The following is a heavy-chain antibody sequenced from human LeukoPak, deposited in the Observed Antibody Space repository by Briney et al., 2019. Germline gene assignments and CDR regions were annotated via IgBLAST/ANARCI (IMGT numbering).Heavy chain of an antibody. J-gene: IGHJ5*02. CDR3: ARDKGYCTNGVCYYNWFDP. CDR2: IKQDGSEK. Sequence: GGSLRLSCAASGFTFSSYWMSWVRQAPGKGLGWVANIKQDGSEKYYVDSVKGRFTISRDNAKNSLYLQMNSLRAEDTAVYYRARDKGYCTNGVCYYNWFDPWGQGTLVTVSS. V-gene: IGHV3-7*01. D-gene: IGHD2-8*01. CDR1: GFTFSSYW.